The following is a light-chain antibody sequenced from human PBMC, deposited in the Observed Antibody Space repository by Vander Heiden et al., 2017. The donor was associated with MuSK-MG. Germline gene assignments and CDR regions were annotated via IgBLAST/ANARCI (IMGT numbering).Light chain of an antibody. V-gene: IGLV2-14*03. Sequence: QSALTQPASVSGSPGPAATISCTGTSSDVGGYNDVSSVTQHPGKAPKLMIYEFSKRPSGVSNRFSGSKSGTTASLTISVLQAEDEADYYCSSYTSSSTLVVGGGTKLTVL. CDR3: SSYTSSSTLV. CDR1: SSDVGGYND. CDR2: EFS. J-gene: IGLJ2*01.